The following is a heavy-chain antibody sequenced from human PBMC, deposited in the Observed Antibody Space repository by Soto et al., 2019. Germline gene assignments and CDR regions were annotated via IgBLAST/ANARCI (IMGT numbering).Heavy chain of an antibody. V-gene: IGHV3-30-3*01. D-gene: IGHD2-2*01. J-gene: IGHJ5*02. CDR3: ARDPSREYQLIPNWFDP. CDR1: GLALSGYI. CDR2: VSYDGSNK. Sequence: QVQLVESGGGVVQPGTSLRLSCAASGLALSGYIMHWVRQAPGKGLEWVGVVSYDGSNKYYADSVKGRFTISRDNSRNTLYLQINSLRVEDTAVYYCARDPSREYQLIPNWFDPWGQGTLVTVSS.